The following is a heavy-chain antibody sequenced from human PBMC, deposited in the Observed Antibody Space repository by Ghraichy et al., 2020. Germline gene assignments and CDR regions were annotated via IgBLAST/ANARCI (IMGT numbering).Heavy chain of an antibody. Sequence: LSLTCAASGFTFSSYSMNWVRQAPGKGLEWVSYISSSSSTIYYADSVKGRFTISRDNAKNSLYLQMNSLRDEDTAVYYCARGGFLEWLHIPSVPYYYGMDVWGQGTTVTVSS. CDR3: ARGGFLEWLHIPSVPYYYGMDV. CDR1: GFTFSSYS. D-gene: IGHD3-3*01. CDR2: ISSSSSTI. J-gene: IGHJ6*02. V-gene: IGHV3-48*02.